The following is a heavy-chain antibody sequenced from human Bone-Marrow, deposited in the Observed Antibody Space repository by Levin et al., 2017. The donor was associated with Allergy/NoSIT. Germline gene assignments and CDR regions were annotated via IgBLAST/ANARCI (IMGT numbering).Heavy chain of an antibody. Sequence: SVKVSCKASGGTFSSYAISWVRQAPGQGLEWMGGIIPIFGTANYAQKFQGRVTITADESTSTAYMELSSLRSEDTAVYYCASFEDRGIQLWLTVREEIRWGQGTLVTVSS. D-gene: IGHD5-18*01. CDR1: GGTFSSYA. CDR2: IIPIFGTA. CDR3: ASFEDRGIQLWLTVREEIR. V-gene: IGHV1-69*13. J-gene: IGHJ4*02.